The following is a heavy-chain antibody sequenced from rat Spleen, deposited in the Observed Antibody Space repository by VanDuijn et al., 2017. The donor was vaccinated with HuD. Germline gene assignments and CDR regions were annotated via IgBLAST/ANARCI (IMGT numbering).Heavy chain of an antibody. CDR2: ISPSGGST. Sequence: EVQLVESDGGLVQPGRSLKLSCAASGFIFSYHDMAWVRQAPTKGLEWVASISPSGGSTSYRDSVKARFTVSRDNAKTTLYLQMDSLRSEDTATYYCARADLDNYWYFDLWGPGTMVTVSS. CDR1: GFIFSYHD. D-gene: IGHD2-1*01. J-gene: IGHJ1*01. V-gene: IGHV5S23*01. CDR3: ARADLDNYWYFDL.